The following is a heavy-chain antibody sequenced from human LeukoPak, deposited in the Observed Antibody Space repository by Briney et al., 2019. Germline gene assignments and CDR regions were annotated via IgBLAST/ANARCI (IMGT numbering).Heavy chain of an antibody. D-gene: IGHD3-10*01. CDR1: GFTFSSYA. Sequence: GGSLRLSCAASGFTFSSYAMSWVRQAPGKGLEWVSAISGSGGSTYYADSVKGRFTISRDNSKSTLYLQMNSLRAEDTAVYYCAKDGEPLWFGESPPPFDYWGQGTLVTVSS. V-gene: IGHV3-23*01. J-gene: IGHJ4*02. CDR2: ISGSGGST. CDR3: AKDGEPLWFGESPPPFDY.